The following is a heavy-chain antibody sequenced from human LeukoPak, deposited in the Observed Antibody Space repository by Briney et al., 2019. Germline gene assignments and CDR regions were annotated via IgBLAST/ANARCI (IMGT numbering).Heavy chain of an antibody. CDR2: IKQDGSEK. Sequence: GGSLRLSCAASGFTFSTYWMTWVRQAPGKGLEWVANIKQDGSEKYYVDPVEGRFTISRDNAKNSLYLQMNSLRAEDTAVYYCARGQGYCSGGSCSGPGVFDYWGQGTPVTVSS. V-gene: IGHV3-7*01. J-gene: IGHJ4*02. CDR1: GFTFSTYW. D-gene: IGHD2-15*01. CDR3: ARGQGYCSGGSCSGPGVFDY.